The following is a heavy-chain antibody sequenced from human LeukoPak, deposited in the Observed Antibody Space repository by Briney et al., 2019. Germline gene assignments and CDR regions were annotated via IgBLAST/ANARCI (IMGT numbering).Heavy chain of an antibody. J-gene: IGHJ4*02. CDR2: LHADGNEK. CDR1: GFSLSGYW. V-gene: IGHV3-7*01. CDR3: ARGGYSFDY. D-gene: IGHD5-12*01. Sequence: GSLRLSCAASGFSLSGYWMSWVRQAPGKGLEWVARLHADGNEKYFVDSVKGRFTVSRDNAKNSLYLQMNSLRVEDTAVYYCARGGYSFDYQGQGTLVTVSS.